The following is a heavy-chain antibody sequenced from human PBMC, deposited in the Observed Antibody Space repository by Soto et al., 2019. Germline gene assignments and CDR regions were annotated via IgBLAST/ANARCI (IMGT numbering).Heavy chain of an antibody. J-gene: IGHJ6*02. V-gene: IGHV4-59*01. D-gene: IGHD2-21*02. CDR2: MYNTGST. CDR3: ARDLWGYCGTDCYPLDV. Sequence: PSETLSLTCTVSGGSISGYYWSWILQPPWKGLEWIGYMYNTGSTVYNPSFKSRVTISVDTSKNQFSLKLNSVTAADTAVYYCARDLWGYCGTDCYPLDVWGQGTMVTVSS. CDR1: GGSISGYY.